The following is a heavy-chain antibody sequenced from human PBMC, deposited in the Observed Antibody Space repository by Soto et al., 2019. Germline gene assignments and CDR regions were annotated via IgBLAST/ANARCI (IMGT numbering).Heavy chain of an antibody. J-gene: IGHJ3*02. D-gene: IGHD3-22*01. CDR2: ISSSSSYI. Sequence: GGSLRLSCAASGFTFSSYSMNWVRQAPGKGLEWVSSISSSSSYIYYADSVKGRFTISRDNAKNSLYLQMNSLRAEDTAVYYCARDWSEWVIRSGNAFDIWGQGTMVTVSS. V-gene: IGHV3-21*01. CDR1: GFTFSSYS. CDR3: ARDWSEWVIRSGNAFDI.